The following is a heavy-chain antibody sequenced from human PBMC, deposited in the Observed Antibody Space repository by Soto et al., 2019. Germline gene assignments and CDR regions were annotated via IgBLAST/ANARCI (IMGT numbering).Heavy chain of an antibody. J-gene: IGHJ6*02. CDR3: ARELWGSGYSYYGMDV. D-gene: IGHD7-27*01. CDR2: IYYSGST. CDR1: GGSVSSGSYY. V-gene: IGHV4-61*01. Sequence: QVQLQESGPGLVKPSETLSLTCTVSGGSVSSGSYYWSWIRQPPGKGLEWIGYIYYSGSTNYNPSLKSRVTISVDTSKNQFSLKLSSVTAADTAVYYCARELWGSGYSYYGMDVWGQGTTVTVSS.